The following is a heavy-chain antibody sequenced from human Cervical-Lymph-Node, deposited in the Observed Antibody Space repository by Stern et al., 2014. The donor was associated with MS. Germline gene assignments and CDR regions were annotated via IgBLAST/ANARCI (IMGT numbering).Heavy chain of an antibody. CDR1: GFTFSSYW. J-gene: IGHJ4*02. D-gene: IGHD2-15*01. Sequence: EVQLVESGGNLVQPGGSLRLSCAASGFTFSSYWMTWVRQAPGQGLEWVGNIKEDGSDQYYVDSVKGRLTISRDNAKNSLYLQMNSLRAEDTAVYDCASEPRACSGGSCYDHWGQGTLVTVSS. V-gene: IGHV3-7*01. CDR2: IKEDGSDQ. CDR3: ASEPRACSGGSCYDH.